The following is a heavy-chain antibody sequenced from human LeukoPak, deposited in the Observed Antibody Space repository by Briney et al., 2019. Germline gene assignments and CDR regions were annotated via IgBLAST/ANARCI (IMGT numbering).Heavy chain of an antibody. D-gene: IGHD6-6*01. CDR2: IYCSGST. J-gene: IGHJ4*02. V-gene: IGHV4-61*05. CDR3: ATTARHCSEY. Sequence: SETLSLTCTVSGDSISSSSYYWGWIRQPPGKGLEWIGYIYCSGSTNYNPSLRSRVAISIDTSKNRFSLRLDSVTAADTAVYFCATTARHCSEYWGQGTLVTVSS. CDR1: GDSISSSSYY.